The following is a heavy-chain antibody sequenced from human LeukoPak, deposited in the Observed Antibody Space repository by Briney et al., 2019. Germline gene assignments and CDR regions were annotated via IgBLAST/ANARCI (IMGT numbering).Heavy chain of an antibody. J-gene: IGHJ4*02. CDR2: ISSSSSYT. D-gene: IGHD3-10*01. V-gene: IGHV3-11*06. CDR3: ARTMAPLLWFGEGYFDY. CDR1: GFTFSDYY. Sequence: GGSLRLSCAASGFTFSDYYMSWVRQAPGKGLEWVSYISSSSSYTNYADSVKGRFTISRDNAKNSLYLQMNSLRAEDTAVYYCARTMAPLLWFGEGYFDYWGQGTLVTVSS.